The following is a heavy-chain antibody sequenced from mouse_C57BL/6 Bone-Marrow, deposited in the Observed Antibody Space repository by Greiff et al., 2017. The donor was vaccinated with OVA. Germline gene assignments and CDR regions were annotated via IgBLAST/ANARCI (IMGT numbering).Heavy chain of an antibody. Sequence: VQLQQSGAELVRPGASVKLSCTASGFNIKDDYMHWVKQRPEQGLEWIGWIDPENGDTEYASKFQGKATITADTSSNTAYLQLSSLTSEDTAVYYCTRWGFNTKVVDYWGQGTTLTVSA. D-gene: IGHD1-1*01. CDR1: GFNIKDDY. V-gene: IGHV14-4*01. CDR2: IDPENGDT. J-gene: IGHJ2*01. CDR3: TRWGFNTKVVDY.